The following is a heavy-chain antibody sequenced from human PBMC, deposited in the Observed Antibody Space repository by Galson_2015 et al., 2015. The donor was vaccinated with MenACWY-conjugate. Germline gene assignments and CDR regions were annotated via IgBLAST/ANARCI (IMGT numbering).Heavy chain of an antibody. CDR1: GYTFSNYW. J-gene: IGHJ6*02. CDR2: IKQDGSEK. D-gene: IGHD3-10*01. CDR3: ARYDGYYGMDV. V-gene: IGHV3-7*03. Sequence: SLRLSCAASGYTFSNYWMSWVRQAPGKGLEWVANIKQDGSEKYYVDSVKGRFTISRDNAKNSLYLQMNSLRAEDTAVFYCARYDGYYGMDVWGQGTTVIASS.